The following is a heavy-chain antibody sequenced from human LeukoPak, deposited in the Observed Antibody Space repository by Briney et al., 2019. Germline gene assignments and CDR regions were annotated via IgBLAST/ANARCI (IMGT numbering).Heavy chain of an antibody. CDR2: IIPILGIA. D-gene: IGHD3-10*01. CDR3: ARIGLGSYYTYFDY. V-gene: IGHV1-69*04. Sequence: ASVKVSCKASGGTFSSYAISWVRQAPGQGLEWMGRIIPILGIANYAQKFQGRVTITADKSTSTAYMELSSLRSEDTAVYYCARIGLGSYYTYFDYWGQGTLVTVSS. CDR1: GGTFSSYA. J-gene: IGHJ4*02.